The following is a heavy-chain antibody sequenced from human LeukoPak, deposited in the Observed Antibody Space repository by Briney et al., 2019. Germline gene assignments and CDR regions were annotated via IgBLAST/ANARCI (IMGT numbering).Heavy chain of an antibody. J-gene: IGHJ4*02. CDR3: ATESIGRHYDY. CDR2: IGPTGGDR. CDR1: GFTFSSYG. D-gene: IGHD3-3*02. V-gene: IGHV3-21*01. Sequence: PGGSLRLSCAASGFTFSSYGFHWVRQAPGKGLEWVSSIGPTGGDRYYADSVRGRFTLSRDNAKHSMYLQIESLREEDTAVYYCATESIGRHYDYWGQGTLLTVSS.